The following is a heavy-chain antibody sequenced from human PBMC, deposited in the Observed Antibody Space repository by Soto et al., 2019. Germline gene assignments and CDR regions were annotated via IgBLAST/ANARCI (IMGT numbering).Heavy chain of an antibody. CDR2: IRSKANSYAT. J-gene: IGHJ6*03. V-gene: IGHV3-73*01. CDR3: TRTLVPAAMSHYYYYYYMDV. Sequence: GGSLRLSCAASGFTFSGSAMHWVRQASGKGLEWVGRIRSKANSYATAYAASVKGRFTISRDDSKNTAYLQMNSLKTEDTAVYYCTRTLVPAAMSHYYYYYYMDVWGKGTTVTVSS. CDR1: GFTFSGSA. D-gene: IGHD2-2*01.